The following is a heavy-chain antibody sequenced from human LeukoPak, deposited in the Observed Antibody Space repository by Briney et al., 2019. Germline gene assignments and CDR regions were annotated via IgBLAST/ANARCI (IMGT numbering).Heavy chain of an antibody. CDR2: ISGSGGST. CDR3: AKDLIVMITFGGVIGS. J-gene: IGHJ5*01. CDR1: GFTFSSYG. D-gene: IGHD3-16*01. V-gene: IGHV3-23*01. Sequence: GGSLRLSCAASGFTFSSYGMSWVRQAPGKGLEWVSAISGSGGSTYYADSVKGRFTISRDNSKNTLYLQMNSLRAEDAAVYYCAKDLIVMITFGGVIGSWGQGTLVTVSS.